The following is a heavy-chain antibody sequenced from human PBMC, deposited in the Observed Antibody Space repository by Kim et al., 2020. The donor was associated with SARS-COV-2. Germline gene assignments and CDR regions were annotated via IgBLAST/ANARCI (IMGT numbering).Heavy chain of an antibody. Sequence: ASVKVSCKVSGYTLTELSMHWVRQAPGKGLEWMGGFDPEDGETIYAQKFQGRVTMTEDTSTDTAYMGLSSLRSEDTAVYYCATNYALYDSSGYYLGYWGQGTLVTVAS. D-gene: IGHD3-22*01. CDR1: GYTLTELS. J-gene: IGHJ4*02. CDR3: ATNYALYDSSGYYLGY. V-gene: IGHV1-24*01. CDR2: FDPEDGET.